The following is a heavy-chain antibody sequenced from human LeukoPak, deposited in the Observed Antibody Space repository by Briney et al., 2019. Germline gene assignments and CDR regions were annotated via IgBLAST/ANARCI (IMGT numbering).Heavy chain of an antibody. Sequence: PSETLSLTCAVYGGSFSDYYWSWIRQPAGKGLEWIGRIYTSGSTNYNPSLKSRVTISVDTSKNQFSLKLSSVTAADTAVYYCARDGTLRSSSSWFDPWGQGTLVTVSS. J-gene: IGHJ5*02. CDR2: IYTSGST. D-gene: IGHD6-6*01. V-gene: IGHV4-4*07. CDR3: ARDGTLRSSSSWFDP. CDR1: GGSFSDYY.